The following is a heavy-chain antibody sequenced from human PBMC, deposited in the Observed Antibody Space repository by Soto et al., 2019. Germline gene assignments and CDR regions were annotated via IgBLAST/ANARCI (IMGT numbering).Heavy chain of an antibody. CDR2: MNPNTGNT. V-gene: IGHV1-8*01. CDR1: GYTFTSYD. D-gene: IGHD3-22*01. CDR3: VTTAFASSG. J-gene: IGHJ4*02. Sequence: QVQLVQSGAEVKKPGASVKVSCKTSGYTFTSYDINWVRQATGQGLEWMGWMNPNTGNTGYAQNLQGRVTLTRDTSISTAYMELSRLRSQDTAVYYCVTTAFASSGWGQGTLVTVSS.